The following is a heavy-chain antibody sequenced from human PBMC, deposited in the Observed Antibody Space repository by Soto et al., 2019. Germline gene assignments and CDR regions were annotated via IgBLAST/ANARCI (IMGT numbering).Heavy chain of an antibody. V-gene: IGHV1-46*01. Sequence: QAQLVQSGAEVKNPGASVKISCKASGYTFTNHWMHWVRQAPGQGLEWMGVINPSGDRASYAQRFQGRLSLTTDTSTSSVYMELSILRSDDTAIYYCARDTSVFDLAWWFDPWGQGTLVNVSS. J-gene: IGHJ5*02. CDR3: ARDTSVFDLAWWFDP. CDR2: INPSGDRA. D-gene: IGHD3-10*01. CDR1: GYTFTNHW.